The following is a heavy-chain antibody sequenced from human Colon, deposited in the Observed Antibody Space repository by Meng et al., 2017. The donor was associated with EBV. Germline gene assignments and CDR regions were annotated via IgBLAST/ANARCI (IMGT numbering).Heavy chain of an antibody. CDR1: VGPISTRDW. CDR3: ARVRVIPAAVGFDY. J-gene: IGHJ4*02. Sequence: QVTEPGPGLGGPSGTLSLTCGVSVGPISTRDWWSWVRQPPGKGLEWIGEIYRGGGTNYNPSFKSRVTISVDTSNNPFSLKLSYVTAADTAVYYCARVRVIPAAVGFDYWGQGTLVTVSS. CDR2: IYRGGGT. D-gene: IGHD2-2*01. V-gene: IGHV4-4*02.